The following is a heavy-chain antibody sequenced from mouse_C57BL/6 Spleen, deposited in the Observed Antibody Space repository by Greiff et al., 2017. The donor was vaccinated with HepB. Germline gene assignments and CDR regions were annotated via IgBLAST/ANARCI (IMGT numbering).Heavy chain of an antibody. Sequence: VQLQQSGPELVKPGASVKISCKASGYSFTGYYMNWVKQSPEKSLEWIGEINPSTGGTTYNQKFKAKATLTVDKSSSTAYMQLKSLTSEDSAVYYCARGDYDGTGAWFAYWGQGTLVTVSA. CDR1: GYSFTGYY. J-gene: IGHJ3*01. D-gene: IGHD2-4*01. CDR3: ARGDYDGTGAWFAY. CDR2: INPSTGGT. V-gene: IGHV1-42*01.